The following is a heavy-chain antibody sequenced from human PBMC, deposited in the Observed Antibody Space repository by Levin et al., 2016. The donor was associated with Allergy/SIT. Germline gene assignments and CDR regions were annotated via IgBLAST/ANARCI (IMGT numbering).Heavy chain of an antibody. J-gene: IGHJ4*02. D-gene: IGHD6-13*01. CDR3: ASYSSSHFDY. V-gene: IGHV3-11*01. Sequence: WIRQPPGKGLEWVSYISSSGSTIYYADSVKGRFTISRDNAKNSLYLQMNSLRAEDTAVYYCASYSSSHFDYWGQGTLVTVSS. CDR2: ISSSGSTI.